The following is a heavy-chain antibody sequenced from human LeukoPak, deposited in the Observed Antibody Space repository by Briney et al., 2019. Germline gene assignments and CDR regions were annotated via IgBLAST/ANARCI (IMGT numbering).Heavy chain of an antibody. CDR1: GGSISDYY. V-gene: IGHV4-59*01. CDR3: ARERTWLQSPFFDY. Sequence: SETLSLTCTVSGGSISDYYWSWIRQPPGKGLEWIGYIYYSGSTNYNPSLKSRVTISVDTSKNQFSLKVTSVTAADTAVYYCARERTWLQSPFFDYWGRGTLVTVSS. CDR2: IYYSGST. D-gene: IGHD5-24*01. J-gene: IGHJ4*02.